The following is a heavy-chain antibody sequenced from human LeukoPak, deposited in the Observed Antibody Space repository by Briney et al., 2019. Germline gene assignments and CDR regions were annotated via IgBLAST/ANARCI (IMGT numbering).Heavy chain of an antibody. CDR2: IIPIFGTA. CDR1: GGTSSSYA. CDR3: ARGVGPVTTSPPDAFDI. D-gene: IGHD4-17*01. J-gene: IGHJ3*02. V-gene: IGHV1-69*05. Sequence: ASVKVSCKASGGTSSSYAISWVRQAPGQGLEWMGGIIPIFGTANYAQKFQGRVTITTDKSTSTAYMELSSLRSEDTAVYYCARGVGPVTTSPPDAFDIWGQGTMVTVSS.